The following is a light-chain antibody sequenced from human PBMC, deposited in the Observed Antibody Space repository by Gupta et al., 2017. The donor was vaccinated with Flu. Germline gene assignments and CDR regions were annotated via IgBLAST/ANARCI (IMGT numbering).Light chain of an antibody. CDR3: QQSYSTLSWT. CDR2: AAS. Sequence: DIQMTQSPSSLSASVGDRVTITCRASQSIASHLNWYQQKPGKAPNLLIYAASSLQSGVPSRFSGSGSGTDFTLTISSLQPEDFATYYCQQSYSTLSWTFGQGTKVEIK. CDR1: QSIASH. J-gene: IGKJ1*01. V-gene: IGKV1-39*01.